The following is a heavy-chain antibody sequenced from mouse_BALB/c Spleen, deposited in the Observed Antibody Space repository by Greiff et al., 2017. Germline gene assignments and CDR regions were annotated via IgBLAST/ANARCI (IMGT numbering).Heavy chain of an antibody. CDR3: ARSDGYYGGFAY. D-gene: IGHD2-3*01. J-gene: IGHJ3*01. Sequence: EVQLQESGPSLVKPSQTLSLTCSVTGDSITSGYWNWIRKFPGNRLEFMGYISYSGSTYYNPSLKSRISITRDTSKSQYYLQLNSVTTEDTATYYCARSDGYYGGFAYWGQGTLVTVSA. CDR1: GDSITSGY. V-gene: IGHV3-8*02. CDR2: ISYSGST.